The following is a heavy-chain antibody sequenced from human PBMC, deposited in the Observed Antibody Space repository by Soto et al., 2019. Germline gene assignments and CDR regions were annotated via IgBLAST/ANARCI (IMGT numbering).Heavy chain of an antibody. J-gene: IGHJ5*02. CDR1: GFTFDDYA. CDR2: ISWNSGSI. V-gene: IGHV3-9*01. Sequence: EVQLVESGGGLVQPGRSLRLSCAASGFTFDDYAMHWVRQAPGKGLEWVSGISWNSGSIGYADSVKGRFTISRDNAKNSLYLQMNSLRAEDTALYYCAKDITPMTTVTTGFRWFDPWGQGTLVTVSS. D-gene: IGHD4-17*01. CDR3: AKDITPMTTVTTGFRWFDP.